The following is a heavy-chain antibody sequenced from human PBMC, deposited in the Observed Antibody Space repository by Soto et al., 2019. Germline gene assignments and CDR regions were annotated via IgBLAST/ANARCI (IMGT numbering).Heavy chain of an antibody. J-gene: IGHJ6*01. CDR3: ARDFCCGGSGDLRGRNGMAV. Sequence: GLEWMGGIIPIFDTANYAQKFQGRVTITADESTSTAYMELSSLRSEDTAVYYCARDFCCGGSGDLRGRNGMAVWGQG. CDR2: IIPIFDTA. V-gene: IGHV1-69*01. D-gene: IGHD2-15*01.